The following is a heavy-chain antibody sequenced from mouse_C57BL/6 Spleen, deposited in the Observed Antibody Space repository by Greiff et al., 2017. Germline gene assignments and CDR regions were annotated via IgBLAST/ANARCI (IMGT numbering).Heavy chain of an antibody. CDR1: GYTFTSYW. CDR3: ARKGGCNPYEFDY. CDR2: IYPGSGST. V-gene: IGHV1-55*01. J-gene: IGHJ2*01. Sequence: QVQLQQPGAELVKPGASVKMSCKASGYTFTSYWITWVKQRPGQGLEWIGDIYPGSGSTNYNEKFKSKATLTVDTSSSTAYMQISSLTSEGSAFYNCARKGGCNPYEFDYWGQGTTLTVSS. D-gene: IGHD2-14*01.